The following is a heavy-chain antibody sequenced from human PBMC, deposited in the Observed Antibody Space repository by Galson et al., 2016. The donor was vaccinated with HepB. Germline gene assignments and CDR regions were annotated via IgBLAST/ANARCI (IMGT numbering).Heavy chain of an antibody. CDR1: GASINSHF. CDR2: ITNSGST. Sequence: SETLSLTCSVSGASINSHFWSWIRQSPGKGLEWIGYITNSGSTNYNPSLKSRVTISKDTSKNFFSLKLSAVTAADTAVYYCAKDRSGTYFAFDLWGQGTLVTVSS. J-gene: IGHJ3*01. CDR3: AKDRSGTYFAFDL. D-gene: IGHD1-26*01. V-gene: IGHV4-59*11.